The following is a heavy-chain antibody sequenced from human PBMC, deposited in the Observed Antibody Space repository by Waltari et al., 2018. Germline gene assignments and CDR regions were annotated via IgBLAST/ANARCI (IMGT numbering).Heavy chain of an antibody. CDR1: GGPISSGDYY. CDR3: ARGGYYYGSGSYYNTQMFFWFDP. CDR2: ICYSGST. Sequence: QVQLQESGPGLVKPSQTLSLTCRVSGGPISSGDYYWSWIPQPPGKGLEWIGDICYSGSTYYNPSLKSRVTISVDTSKNQFSLKLSSVTAADTAVDYCARGGYYYGSGSYYNTQMFFWFDPWGQGTLVTVSS. J-gene: IGHJ5*02. D-gene: IGHD3-10*01. V-gene: IGHV4-30-4*08.